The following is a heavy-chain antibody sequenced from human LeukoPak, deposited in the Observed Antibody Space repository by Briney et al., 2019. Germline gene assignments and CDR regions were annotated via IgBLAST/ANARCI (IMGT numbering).Heavy chain of an antibody. CDR1: GYTFTSYD. V-gene: IGHV1-8*01. Sequence: RASVKVSCKASGYTFTSYDINWVRQATGQGLEWMGWMNPNSGNTGYAQKFQGRVTMTRNTSISTAYMELSSLRSEDTAVYYCARARSRGWLQLLGFYYFDYWGQGTLVTVSS. D-gene: IGHD5-24*01. J-gene: IGHJ4*02. CDR2: MNPNSGNT. CDR3: ARARSRGWLQLLGFYYFDY.